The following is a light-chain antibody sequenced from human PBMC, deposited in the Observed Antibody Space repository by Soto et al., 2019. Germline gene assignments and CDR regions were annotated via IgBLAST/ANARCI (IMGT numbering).Light chain of an antibody. CDR3: QPG. CDR2: DAS. J-gene: IGKJ1*01. V-gene: IGKV1-5*01. Sequence: DIQMTQSPSTLSASVGDRVTITCRASQSISSWLAWYQQKPGKAPKLLIYDASSLESGVPSRFSGSGSGTEFTLTISSLQPDDFATYYCQPGFGQGTKVEIK. CDR1: QSISSW.